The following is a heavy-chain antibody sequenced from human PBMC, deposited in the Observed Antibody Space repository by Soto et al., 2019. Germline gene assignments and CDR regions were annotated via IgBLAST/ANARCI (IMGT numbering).Heavy chain of an antibody. J-gene: IGHJ4*02. CDR2: IKQDGRDK. V-gene: IGHV3-7*03. Sequence: EVQLVESGGGLVQPGGSLRLSCAASGFTFSTYWMSWVRQAPGNGLEWVANIKQDGRDKYDVDSVKGRFTISRDNANNSLYLQMSSLRAEDTAVYYCASGYSSAWLFSGYFDYWGQGTLVTVSS. CDR3: ASGYSSAWLFSGYFDY. D-gene: IGHD6-19*01. CDR1: GFTFSTYW.